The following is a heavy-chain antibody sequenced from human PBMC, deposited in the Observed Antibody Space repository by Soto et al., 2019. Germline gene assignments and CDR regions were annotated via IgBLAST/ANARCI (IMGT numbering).Heavy chain of an antibody. Sequence: SVMLSCKASGYTFTSYGISCVRQAPGRGLEWMGWISAYNGNTNYAQKLQGRVTMTTDTSTSTAYMELRSLRSDDTAVYYCARVVFKMAASDHYHQDVWTKGTSVTVS. CDR3: ARVVFKMAASDHYHQDV. V-gene: IGHV1-18*01. CDR1: GYTFTSYG. CDR2: ISAYNGNT. J-gene: IGHJ6*03.